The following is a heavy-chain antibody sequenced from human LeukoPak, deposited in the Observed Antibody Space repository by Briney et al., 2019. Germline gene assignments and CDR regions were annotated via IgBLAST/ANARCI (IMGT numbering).Heavy chain of an antibody. CDR2: IYTSGST. D-gene: IGHD3-3*01. Sequence: SETLSLTCTVSGGSISSYYWSWIRQPAGKGLEWIGRIYTSGSTNYNPSLKSRVTMSVDTSKNQFSLKLSSVTAADTAVYYCAREPYYDFWSGYYATYYFDYWGQGTLVTVSS. J-gene: IGHJ4*02. CDR1: GGSISSYY. V-gene: IGHV4-4*07. CDR3: AREPYYDFWSGYYATYYFDY.